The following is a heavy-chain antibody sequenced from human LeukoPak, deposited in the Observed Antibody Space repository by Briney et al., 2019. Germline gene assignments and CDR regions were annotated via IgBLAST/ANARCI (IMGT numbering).Heavy chain of an antibody. CDR1: GGSIGSSSYY. CDR2: IYYSGST. J-gene: IGHJ4*02. CDR3: AREPATYGDDSYFDY. V-gene: IGHV4-39*07. D-gene: IGHD4-17*01. Sequence: SETLSLTCTVSGGSIGSSSYYWGWIRQPPGKGLEWIGSIYYSGSTYYNPSLKSRVTISVDTSKNQFSLKLSSVTAADTAVYYCAREPATYGDDSYFDYWGQGTLVTVSS.